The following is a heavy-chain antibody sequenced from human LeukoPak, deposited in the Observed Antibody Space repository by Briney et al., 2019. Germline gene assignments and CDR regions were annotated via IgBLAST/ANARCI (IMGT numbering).Heavy chain of an antibody. J-gene: IGHJ5*02. V-gene: IGHV4-59*08. CDR3: ARLRSSNSSGLEFNWFDP. D-gene: IGHD6-6*01. CDR2: IYYSGST. Sequence: SETLSLTCTVSGGAISSHYWSWIRQPPGKGLEWIGYIYYSGSTNYNPSLKSRVTISVDTSKNQFSLKLSSMTAADTAVYYCARLRSSNSSGLEFNWFDPWGQGTLVTVSS. CDR1: GGAISSHY.